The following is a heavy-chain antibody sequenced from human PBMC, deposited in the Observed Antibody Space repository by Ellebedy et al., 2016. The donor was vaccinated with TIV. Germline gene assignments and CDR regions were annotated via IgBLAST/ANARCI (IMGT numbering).Heavy chain of an antibody. D-gene: IGHD3-10*01. Sequence: AASVKVSCKASGYTFTRYYMHWVRQAPGQGLEWMGIVNPSGGSTSYAQKLQGRVTMTRETSTSTVYMELSSLRSEDTAVYYCAREEPYGSGTKDYGMDVWGQGTTVTVSS. CDR2: VNPSGGST. J-gene: IGHJ6*02. CDR1: GYTFTRYY. V-gene: IGHV1-46*04. CDR3: AREEPYGSGTKDYGMDV.